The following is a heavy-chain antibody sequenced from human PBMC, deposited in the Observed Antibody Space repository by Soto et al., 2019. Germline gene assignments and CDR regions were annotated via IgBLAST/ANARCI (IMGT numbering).Heavy chain of an antibody. Sequence: HTLSLTCAISGDSVSSNSAAWKWIKLSPSRGLEWLARTYYRSRWYNDYAVSVRSRITVNPDTSKNQFPLQLTSVTPEDTAVYYCAGTTSHQWYYMDVWGKGTTVTVSS. CDR1: GDSVSSNSAA. CDR3: AGTTSHQWYYMDV. D-gene: IGHD1-7*01. J-gene: IGHJ6*03. V-gene: IGHV6-1*01. CDR2: TYYRSRWYN.